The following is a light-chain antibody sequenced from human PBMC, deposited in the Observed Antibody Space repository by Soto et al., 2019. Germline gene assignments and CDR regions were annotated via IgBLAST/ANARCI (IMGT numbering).Light chain of an antibody. CDR3: QSYDSSQSGFYVV. J-gene: IGLJ2*01. Sequence: QSVLTQPPSVSGAPGQRVTISCTGSSSNIGAGYDVHWYQQLPGTAPKLLIYGNSNRPSGVPDRFSGSKSGTSASLAITGLQAEDEADYYCQSYDSSQSGFYVVFGGGTKLTVL. CDR1: SSNIGAGYD. CDR2: GNS. V-gene: IGLV1-40*01.